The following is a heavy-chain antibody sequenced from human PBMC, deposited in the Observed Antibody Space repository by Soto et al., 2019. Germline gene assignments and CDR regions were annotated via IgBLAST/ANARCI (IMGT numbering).Heavy chain of an antibody. Sequence: EVQLLESGGGLVQPGGSLRLSCAASGFTFSSYAMSWFRQAPGKGLEWVSSLSGSGDNTYYTDSVKGRFTISRDNSKNTLYLQMNSLRAEDTAVYYCAKSNDFLSGYPSSGFDPWGQGTLVTVSS. D-gene: IGHD3-3*01. V-gene: IGHV3-23*01. CDR2: LSGSGDNT. CDR1: GFTFSSYA. CDR3: AKSNDFLSGYPSSGFDP. J-gene: IGHJ5*02.